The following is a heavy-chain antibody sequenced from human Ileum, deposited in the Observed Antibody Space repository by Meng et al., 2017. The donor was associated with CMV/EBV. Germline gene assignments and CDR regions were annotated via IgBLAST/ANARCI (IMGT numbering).Heavy chain of an antibody. CDR3: ARAGLTRYYYDSSGYYD. Sequence: SISSGGYYWRWIRQHPGKGLEWIGYIYYSGSTYYNPSLKSRVTISVDTSKNQFSLKLSSVTAADTAVYYCARAGLTRYYYDSSGYYDWGQGTLVTVSS. CDR1: SISSGGYY. CDR2: IYYSGST. D-gene: IGHD3-22*01. J-gene: IGHJ4*02. V-gene: IGHV4-31*02.